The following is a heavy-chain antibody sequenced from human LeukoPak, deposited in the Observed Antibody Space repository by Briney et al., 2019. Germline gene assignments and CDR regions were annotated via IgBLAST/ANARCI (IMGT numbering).Heavy chain of an antibody. J-gene: IGHJ4*02. CDR2: ISGSGGST. CDR1: GFTFNSYA. Sequence: GGSLRLSCAASGFTFNSYAMTWVRQAPGKGLEWVSAISGSGGSTDYADSVKGRFTISRDNSKNTLYLQMNSLRGEDTAVYYCARDQYNWNDCLDYWGQGTLVTVSS. V-gene: IGHV3-23*01. CDR3: ARDQYNWNDCLDY. D-gene: IGHD1-20*01.